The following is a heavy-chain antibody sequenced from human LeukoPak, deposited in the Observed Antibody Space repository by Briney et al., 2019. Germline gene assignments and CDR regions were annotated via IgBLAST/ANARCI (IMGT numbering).Heavy chain of an antibody. CDR3: ARVNYYDSSGFDY. CDR2: IIPILGIA. V-gene: IGHV1-69*02. J-gene: IGHJ4*02. Sequence: MGRIIPILGIANYAQKFQGRVTITADKSTSTAYMELSSLRSEDTAVYYCARVNYYDSSGFDYWGQGTLVTVSS. D-gene: IGHD3-22*01.